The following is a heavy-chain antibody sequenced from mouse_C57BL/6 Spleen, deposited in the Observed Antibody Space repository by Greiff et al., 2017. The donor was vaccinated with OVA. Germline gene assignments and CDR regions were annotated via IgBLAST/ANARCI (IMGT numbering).Heavy chain of an antibody. Sequence: EVQVVESGEGLVKPGGSLKLSCAASGFTFSSYAMSWVRQTPEKRLEWVAYISSGGDYIYYADTVKGRFTISRDNARNTLYLQMSSLKSEDTAMYYCTRGGNYGSSYGYFDYWGQGTTLTVSS. CDR3: TRGGNYGSSYGYFDY. J-gene: IGHJ2*01. D-gene: IGHD1-1*01. CDR1: GFTFSSYA. CDR2: ISSGGDYI. V-gene: IGHV5-9-1*02.